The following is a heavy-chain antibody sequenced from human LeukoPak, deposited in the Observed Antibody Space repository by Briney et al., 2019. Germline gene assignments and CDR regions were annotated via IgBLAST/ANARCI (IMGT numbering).Heavy chain of an antibody. D-gene: IGHD1-14*01. V-gene: IGHV3-21*01. Sequence: GGSLRLSCAASGFTFSSYSMNWVRQAPGKGLEWVSSIISSSSYIYYADSVKGRFTISRDNAKNSLYLQMNSLRAEDTAVYYCARDNPASGKYGMDVWGQGTTVTVSS. CDR2: IISSSSYI. CDR3: ARDNPASGKYGMDV. CDR1: GFTFSSYS. J-gene: IGHJ6*02.